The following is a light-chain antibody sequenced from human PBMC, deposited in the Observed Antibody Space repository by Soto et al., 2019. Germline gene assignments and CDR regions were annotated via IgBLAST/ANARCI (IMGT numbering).Light chain of an antibody. CDR3: CAYAGSGTVV. CDR1: SNDVGRYNL. J-gene: IGLJ3*02. V-gene: IGLV2-23*01. Sequence: QSALTQPASVSGSPEQSITISCTGTSNDVGRYNLVSWYQQHPGKAPKVMIYEATKRPSGVSNRFSGSKSGNTDSLTISGLQAEDEADYYCCAYAGSGTVVFGGGTKVTVL. CDR2: EAT.